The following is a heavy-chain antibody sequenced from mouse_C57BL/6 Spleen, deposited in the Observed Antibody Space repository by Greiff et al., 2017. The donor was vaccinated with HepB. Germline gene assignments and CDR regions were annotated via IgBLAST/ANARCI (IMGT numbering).Heavy chain of an antibody. V-gene: IGHV1-15*01. CDR2: IDPETGGT. J-gene: IGHJ2*01. CDR1: GYTFTDYE. CDR3: TRFYGYDENYFDY. Sequence: VQWVESGAELVRPGASVTLSCKASGYTFTDYEMHWVKQTPVHGLEWIGAIDPETGGTAYNQKFKGKAILTADKSSSTAYMELRSLTSEDSSVYYCTRFYGYDENYFDYWGQGTTLTVSS. D-gene: IGHD2-2*01.